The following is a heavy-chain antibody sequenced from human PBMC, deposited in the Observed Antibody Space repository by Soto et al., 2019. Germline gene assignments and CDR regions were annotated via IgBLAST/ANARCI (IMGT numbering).Heavy chain of an antibody. J-gene: IGHJ4*02. D-gene: IGHD3-3*01. CDR2: VWYDGNNK. V-gene: IGHV3-33*01. CDR3: ARDGVATIAY. Sequence: QVQLVESGGGVVQPGRSLRLSCAASGFTFSTYSMHWVRQAPGRGREWVAVVWYDGNNKYYADSVKGRFTISRDNSKNTLFLQMNNLRAEDTAVYYCARDGVATIAYWGQGTLVTVSS. CDR1: GFTFSTYS.